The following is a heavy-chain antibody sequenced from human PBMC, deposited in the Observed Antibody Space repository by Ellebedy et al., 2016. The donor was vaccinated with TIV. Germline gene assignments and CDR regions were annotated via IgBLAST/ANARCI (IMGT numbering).Heavy chain of an antibody. V-gene: IGHV3-7*01. CDR1: GFTFGDYA. CDR2: IKQDGSEK. CDR3: ARLGVIAAAGASDY. Sequence: GESLKISCTASGFTFGDYAMSWFRQAPGKGLEWVANIKQDGSEKYYVDSVKGRFTISRDNAKNSLYLQMNSLRAEDTAVYYCARLGVIAAAGASDYWGQGTLVIVSS. D-gene: IGHD6-13*01. J-gene: IGHJ4*02.